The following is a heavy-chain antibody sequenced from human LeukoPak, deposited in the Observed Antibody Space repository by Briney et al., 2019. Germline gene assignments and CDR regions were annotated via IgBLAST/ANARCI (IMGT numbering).Heavy chain of an antibody. CDR2: IPTTGSP. J-gene: IGHJ4*02. CDR3: AREAGISRPLDY. Sequence: PSETLSLTCNISGASLKTFYWTWIRQPAGKGLEWIGRIPTTGSPNYNAYLKSRLSISMDTSRSQFSLKLSSVTAADTAVYYCAREAGISRPLDYWGQGTLVTVSS. V-gene: IGHV4-4*07. CDR1: GASLKTFY.